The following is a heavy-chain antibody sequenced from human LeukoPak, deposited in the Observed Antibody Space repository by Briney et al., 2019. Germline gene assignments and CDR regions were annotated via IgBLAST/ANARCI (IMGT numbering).Heavy chain of an antibody. CDR3: AKGWQVAIVATPGGDWFDP. CDR1: GFTFDDYA. CDR2: ISWNSGSI. D-gene: IGHD5-12*01. Sequence: GGSLRLSCAASGFTFDDYAMHWVRQAPGKGLEWVSGISWNSGSIGYADSVKGRFTISRDNAKNSLYLQMNSLRAEDTALYYCAKGWQVAIVATPGGDWFDPWGQGTLVTVSS. V-gene: IGHV3-9*01. J-gene: IGHJ5*02.